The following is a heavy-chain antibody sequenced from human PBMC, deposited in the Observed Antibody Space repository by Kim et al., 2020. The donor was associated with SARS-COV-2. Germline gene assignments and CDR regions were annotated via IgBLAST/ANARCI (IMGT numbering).Heavy chain of an antibody. Sequence: ASVKVSCKASGYTFTSYGISWVRQAPGQGLEWMGWISAYNGNTNYAQKLQGRVTMTTDKSTSTAYMELRSLRSDDTAVYYCARGRDSEPTARHYFDYWGQGTLVTVSS. D-gene: IGHD5-18*01. CDR2: ISAYNGNT. CDR3: ARGRDSEPTARHYFDY. J-gene: IGHJ4*02. V-gene: IGHV1-18*01. CDR1: GYTFTSYG.